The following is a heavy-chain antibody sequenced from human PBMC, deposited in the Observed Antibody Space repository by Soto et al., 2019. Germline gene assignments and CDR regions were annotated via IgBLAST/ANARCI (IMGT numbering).Heavy chain of an antibody. CDR1: GFSFDNYA. Sequence: EVPLLESGGDLVQPGGSLRLSCVASGFSFDNYAMSWVRQAPGKGLEWVSAIKSDGSSTYYAASVKDRFIISRDNSKNTLYLQLNSLRAEDTAVYYCAQLGLMTFSHKHYFNHWGRGTLVTVSS. CDR3: AQLGLMTFSHKHYFNH. D-gene: IGHD3-16*01. V-gene: IGHV3-23*01. CDR2: IKSDGSST. J-gene: IGHJ4*02.